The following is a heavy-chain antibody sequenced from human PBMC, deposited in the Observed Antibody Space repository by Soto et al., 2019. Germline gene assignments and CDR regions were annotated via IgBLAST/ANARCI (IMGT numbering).Heavy chain of an antibody. J-gene: IGHJ6*02. V-gene: IGHV3-7*05. Sequence: EVQLVESGGGLVQPGGSLRLSCAASGFTFSGYWMSWVRQAPGKGLEWVANIKQDGSEQFYVDSVKGRFTISGDNAKNSLYLQMSSLRAEDTAVYYCAREAVWGQGTTVTVSS. CDR1: GFTFSGYW. CDR3: AREAV. CDR2: IKQDGSEQ.